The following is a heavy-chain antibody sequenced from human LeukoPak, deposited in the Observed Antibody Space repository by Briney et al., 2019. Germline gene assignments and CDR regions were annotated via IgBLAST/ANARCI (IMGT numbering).Heavy chain of an antibody. CDR2: VIPIAGIT. D-gene: IGHD4-23*01. CDR1: GGNFRIHS. Sequence: SVKVSCKASGGNFRIHSISWVRQAPGQGLEWMGRVIPIAGITDYAQSFQGRVSVIADEATSTVYLELNRLTSDDTAVYFCARISGLYGGNSWGQGTLVTVSS. V-gene: IGHV1-69*02. J-gene: IGHJ4*02. CDR3: ARISGLYGGNS.